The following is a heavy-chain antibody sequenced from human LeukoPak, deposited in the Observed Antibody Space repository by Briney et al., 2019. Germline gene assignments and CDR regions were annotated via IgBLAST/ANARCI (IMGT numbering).Heavy chain of an antibody. CDR1: GYTFTNYG. Sequence: ASVKVSCKASGYTFTNYGISWVRQAPGQRLEWMGWISGYNGNTNYAQKFQGRITMTTDTSTSTGYMELRSLRSDDTAVYYCARDLKMGYSSGRYSWGTGSSNDYWGQGTLVTVSS. V-gene: IGHV1-18*01. CDR2: ISGYNGNT. D-gene: IGHD6-19*01. J-gene: IGHJ4*02. CDR3: ARDLKMGYSSGRYSWGTGSSNDY.